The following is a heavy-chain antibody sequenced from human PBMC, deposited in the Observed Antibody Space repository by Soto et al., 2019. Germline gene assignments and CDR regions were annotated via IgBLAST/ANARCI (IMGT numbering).Heavy chain of an antibody. Sequence: GGSLRLSCAASGFTFDDYAMHWVRQAPGKGLEWVSGISWNSGSIGYADSVKGRFTISRDNAKNSLYLQMNSLRAEDTALYYCARVVIVVVPAAMLPDYYYYYMDVWGKGTTVTVSS. J-gene: IGHJ6*03. V-gene: IGHV3-9*01. CDR3: ARVVIVVVPAAMLPDYYYYYMDV. CDR1: GFTFDDYA. D-gene: IGHD2-2*01. CDR2: ISWNSGSI.